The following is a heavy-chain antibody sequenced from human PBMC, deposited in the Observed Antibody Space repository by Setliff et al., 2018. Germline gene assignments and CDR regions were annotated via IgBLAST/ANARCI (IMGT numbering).Heavy chain of an antibody. D-gene: IGHD3-22*01. Sequence: ASVKVSCKASGGNFSSYAISWVRQAPGQGLEWMGGIIPILGIANYAQKFQGRVTMTTDTSTSTAYMELRSLRSDDTAVYYCARDVGTSSFEVATMIVVAATDAFDIWGQGTMVTVSS. V-gene: IGHV1-69*10. CDR2: IIPILGIA. J-gene: IGHJ3*02. CDR3: ARDVGTSSFEVATMIVVAATDAFDI. CDR1: GGNFSSYA.